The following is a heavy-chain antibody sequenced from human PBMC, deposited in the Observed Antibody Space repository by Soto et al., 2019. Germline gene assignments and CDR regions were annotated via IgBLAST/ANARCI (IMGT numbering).Heavy chain of an antibody. CDR1: GGSISSYY. CDR2: IYTSGST. CDR3: ARESSGYPYYYGMDV. Sequence: SEALSLTCTVSGGSISSYYWSWIRQPAGKGLEWIGRIYTSGSTNYNPSLKSRVTMSVDTSKNQFSLKLSSVTAADTAVYYCARESSGYPYYYGMDVWGQGTTVTVSS. V-gene: IGHV4-4*07. D-gene: IGHD3-22*01. J-gene: IGHJ6*02.